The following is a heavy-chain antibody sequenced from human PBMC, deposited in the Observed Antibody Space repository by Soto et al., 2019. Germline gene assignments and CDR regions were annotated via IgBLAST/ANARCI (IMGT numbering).Heavy chain of an antibody. CDR2: IYWNDDK. V-gene: IGHV2-5*01. J-gene: IGHJ4*02. CDR3: AHTYGEYCSSTSCYVDGLRFDY. Sequence: GSGPTLVNPTQTLTLTCTFSGFSLSTSGVGVGWIRQPPGKALEWLALIYWNDDKRYSPSLKSRLTITKDTSKNQVVLTMTNMDPVDTATYYCAHTYGEYCSSTSCYVDGLRFDYWGQGTLVTVSS. D-gene: IGHD2-2*01. CDR1: GFSLSTSGVG.